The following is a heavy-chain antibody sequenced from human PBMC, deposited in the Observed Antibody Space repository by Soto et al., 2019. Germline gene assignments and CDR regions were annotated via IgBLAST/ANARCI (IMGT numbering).Heavy chain of an antibody. D-gene: IGHD3-10*01. CDR1: GFTVSYNY. CDR3: ARGMYGSGSYYIGDAFDM. V-gene: IGHV3-53*01. J-gene: IGHJ3*02. Sequence: EVQLVESGGGLIQPGGSLRLSSAVYGFTVSYNYMNWVREAPGKGLEWVSVIYRGGDTFYADSVKGRFTISRDNSKNTLYLQMNSLRAEDTAVYYCARGMYGSGSYYIGDAFDMWGQGTMVTVSS. CDR2: IYRGGDT.